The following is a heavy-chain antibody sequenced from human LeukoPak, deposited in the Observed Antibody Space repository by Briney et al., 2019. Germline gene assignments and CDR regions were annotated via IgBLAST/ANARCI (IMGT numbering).Heavy chain of an antibody. D-gene: IGHD6-6*01. CDR1: GGSISSGGYY. V-gene: IGHV4-31*03. CDR3: ARVCVSKYSRGYFDY. CDR2: IYYSGST. Sequence: PSETLSLTCTVSGGSISSGGYYWSWIRQHPGKGLEWIGYIYYSGSTYYNPSLKSRVTISVDTSKNQFSLKLSSVTAADTAVYYCARVCVSKYSRGYFDYWGQGTLVTVSS. J-gene: IGHJ4*02.